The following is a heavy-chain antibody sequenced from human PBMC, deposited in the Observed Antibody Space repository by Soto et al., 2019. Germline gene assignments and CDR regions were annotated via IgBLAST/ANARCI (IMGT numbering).Heavy chain of an antibody. CDR3: AKATATGGGAFDI. D-gene: IGHD2-8*02. V-gene: IGHV3-23*01. Sequence: PGGSLRLSCAASGFTCSIYDMSWVRQVPGKGLEWVSTILVGGSTHYPDSVKGRFTISRDNSKNTVFLQMNSLTAGDTAVYYCAKATATGGGAFDICGQGPMVTVS. J-gene: IGHJ3*02. CDR2: ILVGGST. CDR1: GFTCSIYD.